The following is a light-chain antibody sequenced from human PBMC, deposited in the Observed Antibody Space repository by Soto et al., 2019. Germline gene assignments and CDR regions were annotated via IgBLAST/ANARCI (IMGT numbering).Light chain of an antibody. J-gene: IGLJ2*01. CDR2: DVS. Sequence: QSALTQPASVSGSPGQSITISCTGTSSDVGGYNYVSWYQQHPGEAPKLMIYDVSNRPSGVSNRFSGSKSGNTASLTISGLQAEDEADYYCSSYTSSSTPVVFGGGTKLTDL. CDR3: SSYTSSSTPVV. V-gene: IGLV2-14*01. CDR1: SSDVGGYNY.